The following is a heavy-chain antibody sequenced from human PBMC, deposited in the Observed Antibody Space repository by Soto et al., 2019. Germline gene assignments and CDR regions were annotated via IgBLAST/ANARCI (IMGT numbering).Heavy chain of an antibody. J-gene: IGHJ4*02. V-gene: IGHV3-7*01. CDR1: GFTFSSYW. D-gene: IGHD6-6*01. CDR3: ARVPLPEYSTSLRGYYFDY. Sequence: EVQLVESGGGLVQPGGSLRLSCAASGFTFSSYWMSWVRQAPGKGLEWVANIKQDGSEKYYVDSVKGRFTISRDNAENSLYLQMNSLRAEDTAVYYCARVPLPEYSTSLRGYYFDYWGQGTLVTVSS. CDR2: IKQDGSEK.